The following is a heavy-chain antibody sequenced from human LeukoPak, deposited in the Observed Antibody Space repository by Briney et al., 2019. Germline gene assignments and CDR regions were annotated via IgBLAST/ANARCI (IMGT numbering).Heavy chain of an antibody. Sequence: PGGSLRLSCAASGFTFSSYSMTWVRQAPGKGLEWVSAISGSGGSTYYADSVKGRFTISRDNSKNTLYLQMNSLRAEDTAVYYCAKDIVDYGDDGGYWGQGTLVTVSS. D-gene: IGHD4-17*01. CDR3: AKDIVDYGDDGGY. V-gene: IGHV3-23*01. J-gene: IGHJ4*02. CDR2: ISGSGGST. CDR1: GFTFSSYS.